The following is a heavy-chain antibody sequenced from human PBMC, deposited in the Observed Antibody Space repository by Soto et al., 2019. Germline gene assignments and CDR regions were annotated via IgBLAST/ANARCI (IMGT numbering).Heavy chain of an antibody. J-gene: IGHJ5*02. CDR1: GYTFTNYW. V-gene: IGHV5-10-1*01. CDR2: IDPSDSYT. Sequence: GESLKISCKGSGYTFTNYWISWVRQVPGKGLEWMGRIDPSDSYTNYSPSFQGHVTISADKSISTAYLQWSSLKASDTAMYYRAKTYYYDSAGYYAPFDPWGQGTLVTVSS. CDR3: AKTYYYDSAGYYAPFDP. D-gene: IGHD3-22*01.